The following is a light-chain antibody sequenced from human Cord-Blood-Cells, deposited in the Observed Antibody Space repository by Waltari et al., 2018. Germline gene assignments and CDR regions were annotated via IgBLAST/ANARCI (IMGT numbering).Light chain of an antibody. J-gene: IGLJ3*02. V-gene: IGLV2-14*01. CDR3: SSYTSSSTWV. CDR1: SRDVGGYNY. Sequence: QSALTQPASVSGSPGQSITISCTGTSRDVGGYNYVSWYQQYPGKAPKLMIYDVSKRPSGVSNRFSGSKSGNTASLTISGLQAEDEADYYCSSYTSSSTWVFGGGTKLTVL. CDR2: DVS.